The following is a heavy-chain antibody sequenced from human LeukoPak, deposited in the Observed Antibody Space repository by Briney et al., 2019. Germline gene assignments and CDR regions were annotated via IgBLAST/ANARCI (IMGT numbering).Heavy chain of an antibody. Sequence: GGSLRLPCAASGFTFSSYAMSWVRQAPGKGPEWVSAISGSGGSTYYADSVKGRFTISRDNSKNTLYLQMNSLRAEDTAVYYCAKGPGQGLDYWGQGTLVTVSS. J-gene: IGHJ4*02. V-gene: IGHV3-23*01. CDR3: AKGPGQGLDY. CDR1: GFTFSSYA. D-gene: IGHD7-27*01. CDR2: ISGSGGST.